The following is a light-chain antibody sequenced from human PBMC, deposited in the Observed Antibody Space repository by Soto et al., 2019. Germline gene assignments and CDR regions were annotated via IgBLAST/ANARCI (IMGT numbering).Light chain of an antibody. CDR2: EAT. CDR3: CSYARSSIVV. CDR1: SSDVGGFNL. J-gene: IGLJ2*01. Sequence: QSALTQPASVSGSPGQSITISCTGTSSDVGGFNLVSWYQQHPGKDPKLIIYEATKRPSGVSNRFSGSKSANTASMPISGLQAEDEADYFCCSYARSSIVVFGGGTKLTVL. V-gene: IGLV2-23*02.